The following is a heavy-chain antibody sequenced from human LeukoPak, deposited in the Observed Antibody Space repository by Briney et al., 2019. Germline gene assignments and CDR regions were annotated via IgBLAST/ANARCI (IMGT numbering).Heavy chain of an antibody. J-gene: IGHJ4*02. V-gene: IGHV3-23*01. CDR3: AKDSWEYCSSTSCYKGSLD. D-gene: IGHD2-2*02. CDR1: GFTFSSYA. Sequence: GASLRLSCAASGFTFSSYAMSWVRQAPGKGLEWVSAISGSGGSTYYADSVKGRFTISRDNSKNTLYLQMNSLRAEDTAVYYCAKDSWEYCSSTSCYKGSLDWGQGTLDTVSS. CDR2: ISGSGGST.